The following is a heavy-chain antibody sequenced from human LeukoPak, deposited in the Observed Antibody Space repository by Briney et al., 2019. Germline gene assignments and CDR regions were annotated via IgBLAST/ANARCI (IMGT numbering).Heavy chain of an antibody. CDR2: ISGSGGST. D-gene: IGHD6-6*01. V-gene: IGHV3-23*01. Sequence: GGSLRLSCAASGFTFSSYAMSWVRQAPGKGLEWVSAISGSGGSTYYADSVKGRFTISRDNSKNTLYLQMNSLRAEDTAVYYCARDREGYSSSSHRYNWFDPWGQGTLVTVSS. CDR3: ARDREGYSSSSHRYNWFDP. CDR1: GFTFSSYA. J-gene: IGHJ5*02.